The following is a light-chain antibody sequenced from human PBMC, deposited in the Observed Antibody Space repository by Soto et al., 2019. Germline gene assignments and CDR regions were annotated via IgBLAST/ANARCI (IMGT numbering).Light chain of an antibody. CDR2: GAS. CDR1: QSVSS. CDR3: HQYGSSPQT. Sequence: EIVLTQSPATLSLSRGERATLSCRASQSVSSLAWYQKKPGQAPGLLIYGASSRATGIPDRFSGSGSGTDFTLTISRLEPEDFAVYYCHQYGSSPQTFGQGTKVDI. J-gene: IGKJ2*01. V-gene: IGKV3-20*01.